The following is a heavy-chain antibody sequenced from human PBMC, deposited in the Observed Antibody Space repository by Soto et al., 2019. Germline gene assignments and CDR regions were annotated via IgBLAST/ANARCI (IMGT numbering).Heavy chain of an antibody. CDR2: IYYSGST. D-gene: IGHD3-9*01. CDR3: ARPLVVSPNAFDI. CDR1: GGSISSYY. V-gene: IGHV4-59*01. Sequence: PSETLSLTCTVSGGSISSYYWSWIRQPPGKGLEWIGYIYYSGSTNYNPSLKSRVTISVDTSKNQFSLKLSSVTAADTAVCYCARPLVVSPNAFDIWGQGTMVTVSS. J-gene: IGHJ3*02.